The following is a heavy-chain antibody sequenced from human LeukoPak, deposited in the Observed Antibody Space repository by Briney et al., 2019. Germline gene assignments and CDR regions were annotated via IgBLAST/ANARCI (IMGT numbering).Heavy chain of an antibody. V-gene: IGHV3-74*01. CDR2: INSHGSST. CDR3: ARGTSAFDI. J-gene: IGHJ3*02. Sequence: SGGSLRLSCAASGFTFSSYWMHWVRQVPGKGLVWVSRINSHGSSTSYADSVRGRFTISRDNAKNTLYLQMNSLRAEDTAVYYCARGTSAFDIWGQGTMVTVSS. D-gene: IGHD3/OR15-3a*01. CDR1: GFTFSSYW.